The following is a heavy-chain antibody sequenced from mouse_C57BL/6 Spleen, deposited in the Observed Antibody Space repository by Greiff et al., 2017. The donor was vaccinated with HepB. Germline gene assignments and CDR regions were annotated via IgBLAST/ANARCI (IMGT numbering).Heavy chain of an antibody. J-gene: IGHJ2*01. CDR2: IDPSDSYT. Sequence: QVQLQQSGAELVKPGASVKLSCKASGYTFTSYWMQWVKQRPGQGLEWIGEIDPSDSYTNYNQKFKGKATLTVDTSSSTAYMQLSSLTSEDSAVYYCARAPANDYIDYWGQGTTLTVSS. V-gene: IGHV1-50*01. CDR1: GYTFTSYW. D-gene: IGHD3-3*01. CDR3: ARAPANDYIDY.